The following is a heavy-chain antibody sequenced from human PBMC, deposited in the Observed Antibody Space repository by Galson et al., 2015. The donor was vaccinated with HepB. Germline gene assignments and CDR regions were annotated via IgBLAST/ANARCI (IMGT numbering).Heavy chain of an antibody. Sequence: SLRLSCAASGFTFSGSSMHWVRQASGKGLEWIGRIKSKANGYATAYAASVKGRFTISRDDSKNTAYLQMSSLTSEDTAVYYCTPTLIHYGDPIWGQGTLVTVFS. CDR3: TPTLIHYGDPI. J-gene: IGHJ4*02. CDR2: IKSKANGYAT. V-gene: IGHV3-73*01. D-gene: IGHD4-17*01. CDR1: GFTFSGSS.